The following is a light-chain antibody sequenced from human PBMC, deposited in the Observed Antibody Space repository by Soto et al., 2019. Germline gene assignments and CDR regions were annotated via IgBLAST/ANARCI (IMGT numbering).Light chain of an antibody. J-gene: IGLJ2*01. CDR1: NSNIGRNG. Sequence: QSVLSQPPSASGTPGQTVTISCSGRNSNIGRNGVDWYQQFPGAAPKLLIYTTDQRPSGVPDRFSGSKSGTSASLVISGLQSADEADYYCASWDDSPNAHLVFGGGTKLTVL. CDR3: ASWDDSPNAHLV. V-gene: IGLV1-44*01. CDR2: TTD.